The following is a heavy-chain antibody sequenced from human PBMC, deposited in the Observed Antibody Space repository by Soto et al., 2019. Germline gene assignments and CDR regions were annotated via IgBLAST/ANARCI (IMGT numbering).Heavy chain of an antibody. D-gene: IGHD6-6*01. CDR2: ISAYNGNT. Sequence: ASVKVSCKASGYTFTSYGISWVRQAPGQGLEWMGWISAYNGNTNYAQKLQGRVTMTTDTSTSTAYMELRSLRSDDTAVYYCAVEGIEARPPNYYYYGMDVWGQGTTVTVYS. J-gene: IGHJ6*02. CDR1: GYTFTSYG. V-gene: IGHV1-18*01. CDR3: AVEGIEARPPNYYYYGMDV.